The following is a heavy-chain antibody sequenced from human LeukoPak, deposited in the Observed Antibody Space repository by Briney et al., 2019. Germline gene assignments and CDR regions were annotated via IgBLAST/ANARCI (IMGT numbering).Heavy chain of an antibody. J-gene: IGHJ6*03. CDR2: IKSKTDGGTT. V-gene: IGHV3-15*01. CDR3: TTDQVPYYYGSGSRYSLYYYYYMDV. CDR1: RFTFSNAW. D-gene: IGHD3-10*01. Sequence: GGSLRLSCAASRFTFSNAWMSWVRQAPGKWLEWVGRIKSKTDGGTTYYAAPVKGRFTISRDDSKNTLYLQMNSLKTADTAVYYCTTDQVPYYYGSGSRYSLYYYYYMDVWGKGVTVTVSS.